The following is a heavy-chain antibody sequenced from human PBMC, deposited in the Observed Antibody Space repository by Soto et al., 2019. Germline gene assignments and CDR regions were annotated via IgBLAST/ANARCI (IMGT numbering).Heavy chain of an antibody. Sequence: PSETLSLTCAVYGGSFSGHYWSWIRQPPGKGLEWMGEINHSGSTNYNPSLKSRVTISVDTSKKQFSLMLTSVTAADTAVYYCARGRDACAGRTCYYPYGLEVWGQGTPVTVSS. CDR1: GGSFSGHY. V-gene: IGHV4-34*01. CDR3: ARGRDACAGRTCYYPYGLEV. CDR2: INHSGST. J-gene: IGHJ6*02. D-gene: IGHD2-21*01.